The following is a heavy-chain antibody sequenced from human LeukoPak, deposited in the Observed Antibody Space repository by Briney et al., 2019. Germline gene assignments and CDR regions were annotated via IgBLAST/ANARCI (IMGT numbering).Heavy chain of an antibody. CDR3: TREGAYDSGTYGAGDY. J-gene: IGHJ4*02. CDR1: GFNLSNYW. V-gene: IGHV3-74*01. D-gene: IGHD3-10*01. Sequence: PGGSLRLSCTASGFNLSNYWMHWVRQAPGKGLVWVSRLNTGGNSTIYADSVKGRFIISRDNAKSTLYLQMNSLRADDTGVYYCTREGAYDSGTYGAGDYWGQGTLVTVSS. CDR2: LNTGGNST.